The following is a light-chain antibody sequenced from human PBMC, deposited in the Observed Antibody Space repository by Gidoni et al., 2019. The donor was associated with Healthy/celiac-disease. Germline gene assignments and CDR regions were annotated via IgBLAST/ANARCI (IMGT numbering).Light chain of an antibody. CDR3: AAWDDSLSGVV. V-gene: IGLV1-47*01. Sequence: QSVLTQPLSASGTPGQRVTISCSGSSSNSGSNYVYWYQQLPGTAPKLLIYRNTQRPSGVPDRFSGAKSGTSASLAISGLRSEDEADYYCAAWDDSLSGVVFGGGTKLTVL. J-gene: IGLJ2*01. CDR2: RNT. CDR1: SSNSGSNY.